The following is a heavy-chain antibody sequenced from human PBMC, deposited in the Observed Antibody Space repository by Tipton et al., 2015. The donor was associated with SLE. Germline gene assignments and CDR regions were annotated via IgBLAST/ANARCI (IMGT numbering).Heavy chain of an antibody. D-gene: IGHD6-6*01. Sequence: TLSLTCTVSGGSISSYYWSWIRQPPGKGLEWIGYIYYSGSTNYNPFLKSRVTISVDTSKNQFSLKLSSVTAADTAVYYCARDPAPYSSPSEYFDLWGRGTLVTVSS. J-gene: IGHJ2*01. CDR3: ARDPAPYSSPSEYFDL. CDR1: GGSISSYY. V-gene: IGHV4-59*01. CDR2: IYYSGST.